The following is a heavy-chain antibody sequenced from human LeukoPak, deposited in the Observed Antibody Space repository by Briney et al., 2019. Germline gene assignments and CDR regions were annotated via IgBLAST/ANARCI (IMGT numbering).Heavy chain of an antibody. D-gene: IGHD6-13*01. J-gene: IGHJ3*02. CDR3: ARDDRPGIAAAGTVSEAFDI. V-gene: IGHV3-23*01. Sequence: GASLRLSCVASGFTFSNYAMSWVRQAPGKGLEWVSAITGSGTNRYYADSLKGRFTTSRDNSKNTVFLQMNSLRAEDTAVYYCARDDRPGIAAAGTVSEAFDIWGQGTMVTVSS. CDR2: ITGSGTNR. CDR1: GFTFSNYA.